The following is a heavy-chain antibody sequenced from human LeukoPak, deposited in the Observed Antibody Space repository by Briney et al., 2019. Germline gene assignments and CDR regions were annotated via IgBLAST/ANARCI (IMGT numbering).Heavy chain of an antibody. Sequence: ASVKVSCKASGFTFTSYDINWVRQATGQGLEWMGWMNPNSGNTGYAQKFQGRVTMTRNTSISTAYMELSSLRSEDTAVYYCARGGFLHSGYDYPGYWGQGTLVTVSS. V-gene: IGHV1-8*01. CDR2: MNPNSGNT. J-gene: IGHJ4*02. CDR3: ARGGFLHSGYDYPGY. D-gene: IGHD5-12*01. CDR1: GFTFTSYD.